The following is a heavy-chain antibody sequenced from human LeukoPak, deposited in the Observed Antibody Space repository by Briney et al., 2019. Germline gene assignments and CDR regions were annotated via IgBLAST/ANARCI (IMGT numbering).Heavy chain of an antibody. CDR3: ARDPNGDYIGAFDM. CDR1: GFPFSSYE. V-gene: IGHV3-23*01. CDR2: IRGGGGSA. J-gene: IGHJ3*02. Sequence: GGSLRLSCEGSGFPFSSYEMNWLRQAPGKGPEWVSAIRGGGGSAFYADSVKGRFTISRDNSKYTLFLQMNSLRAEDTAVYYCARDPNGDYIGAFDMWGPGTMVTVSS. D-gene: IGHD4-17*01.